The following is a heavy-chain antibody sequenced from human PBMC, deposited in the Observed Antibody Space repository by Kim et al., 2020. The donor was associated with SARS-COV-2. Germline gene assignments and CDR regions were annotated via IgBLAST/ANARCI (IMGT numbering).Heavy chain of an antibody. V-gene: IGHV3-53*01. Sequence: GGSLRLSCAASGFTVSSYYMNWVRQAPGKGLEWVSVIYSGGKTYYADSVKGRFTISRDNSKNTLYLQINSLRAEDTAVYYCARASDFGGAWYYFDYWGQGTLVTVSS. CDR1: GFTVSSYY. D-gene: IGHD3-10*01. CDR3: ARASDFGGAWYYFDY. CDR2: IYSGGKT. J-gene: IGHJ4*02.